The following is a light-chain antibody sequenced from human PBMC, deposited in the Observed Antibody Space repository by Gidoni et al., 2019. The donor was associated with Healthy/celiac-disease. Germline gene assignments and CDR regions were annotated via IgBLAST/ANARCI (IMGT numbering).Light chain of an antibody. CDR3: QQSYSNLRT. CDR1: QSFSSY. Sequence: IQMTHSPSSLSSSIRDRVTITCRASQSFSSYLNWYQQKPGKAPKLLIYAASILQSGVPSRFSGSGSGTDFTLTISSLQPEDFATYYCQQSYSNLRTCGGGTKVEIK. CDR2: AAS. J-gene: IGKJ4*01. V-gene: IGKV1-39*01.